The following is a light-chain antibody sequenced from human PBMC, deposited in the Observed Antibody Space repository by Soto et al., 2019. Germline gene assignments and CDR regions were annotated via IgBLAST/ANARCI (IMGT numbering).Light chain of an antibody. J-gene: IGKJ1*01. V-gene: IGKV3-15*01. Sequence: EIVMTQSPATLSVSPGESATLSYRASHSVSSNLAWHQQKPGQAPTILMYDASTSATGIPARFSGSGSGTQFTLTISSLQSEDFAVYYCQQYNNWPPAWTFGQGTKVDIK. CDR3: QQYNNWPPAWT. CDR1: HSVSSN. CDR2: DAS.